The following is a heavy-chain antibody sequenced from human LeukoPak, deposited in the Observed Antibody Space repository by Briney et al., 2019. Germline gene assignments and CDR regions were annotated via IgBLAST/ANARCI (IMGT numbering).Heavy chain of an antibody. Sequence: PGGSLRLSCAASGFTFSSYAMSWVRQAPGKGLEWVSAISGSGGSTYYADSVKGRFTISRDNSKNTLYLQMNSLRAEDTAVYYCATVSPPSIAVAGGVDYWGQGTLVTVSS. CDR2: ISGSGGST. D-gene: IGHD6-19*01. CDR3: ATVSPPSIAVAGGVDY. CDR1: GFTFSSYA. J-gene: IGHJ4*02. V-gene: IGHV3-23*01.